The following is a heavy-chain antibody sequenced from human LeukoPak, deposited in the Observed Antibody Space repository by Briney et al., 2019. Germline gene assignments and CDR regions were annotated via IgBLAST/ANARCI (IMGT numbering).Heavy chain of an antibody. D-gene: IGHD3-10*01. J-gene: IGHJ6*02. CDR1: GFTFSSYS. V-gene: IGHV3-21*01. CDR2: ISSSSSYI. CDR3: ASGSGSYYTYGMDV. Sequence: MPGGSLRLSCAASGFTFSSYSMNWVRQAPGKGLEWVSSISSSSSYIYYADSVKGRFTISRDNAKNSLYLQMNSLRAEDTAVYYRASGSGSYYTYGMDVWGQGTTVTVSS.